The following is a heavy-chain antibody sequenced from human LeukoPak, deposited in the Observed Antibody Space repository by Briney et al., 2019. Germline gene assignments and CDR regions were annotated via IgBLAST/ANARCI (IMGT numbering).Heavy chain of an antibody. J-gene: IGHJ3*01. Sequence: GGSLRLSCAASGVTFGSCGRYWVRQAPGKGLEWVAFIRYDGSNKYYGDSVKGRFTISRDNYKNILYLQMNSLRPEDTAMYYCAKEVGWLDDLAQAFGVWGQGTMVTVSS. CDR2: IRYDGSNK. D-gene: IGHD5-12*01. CDR1: GVTFGSCG. V-gene: IGHV3-30*02. CDR3: AKEVGWLDDLAQAFGV.